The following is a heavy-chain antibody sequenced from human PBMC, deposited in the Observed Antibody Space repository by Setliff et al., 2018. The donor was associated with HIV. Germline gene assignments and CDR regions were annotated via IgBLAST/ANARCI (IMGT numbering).Heavy chain of an antibody. J-gene: IGHJ2*01. Sequence: KPGGSLRLSCTTSGFNFDFHAMSWFRQAPGKGLEWVGFIRGTHNGATTGYAASVKGRFTVSRDDSKSVAYLQMNSLKTEDTAVYFCIHQYFDLWGRGTLVTVSS. CDR3: IHQYFDL. CDR2: IRGTHNGATT. CDR1: GFNFDFHA. V-gene: IGHV3-49*05.